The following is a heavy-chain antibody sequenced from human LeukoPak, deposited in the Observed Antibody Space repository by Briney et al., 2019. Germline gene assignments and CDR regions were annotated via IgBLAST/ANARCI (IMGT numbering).Heavy chain of an antibody. CDR3: ARQYGNYVAGSGF. D-gene: IGHD4-11*01. Sequence: KASETLSLTCTVSGDSISSSSYYWDWIRQPPGKRLEWIGSIYYNGNTYYNPSLKSRVTISVDTSKNQFSLNLSSVTAADTAVYFCARQYGNYVAGSGFWGQGTLVTVSS. CDR1: GDSISSSSYY. CDR2: IYYNGNT. J-gene: IGHJ4*02. V-gene: IGHV4-39*01.